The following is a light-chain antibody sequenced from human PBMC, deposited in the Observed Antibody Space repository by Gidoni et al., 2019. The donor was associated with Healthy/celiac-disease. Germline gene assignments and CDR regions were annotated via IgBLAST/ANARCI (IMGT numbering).Light chain of an antibody. CDR3: QQYYSTPLT. CDR2: WAS. CDR1: QSVLYSSNNKNY. Sequence: DIVMTQSPVSLAVSLGERATINCQSSQSVLYSSNNKNYLAWYQQKPGQPPKLLIYWASTRESGVPDRFSGSGSGTDFTLTISSLQAGDVAVYYCQQYYSTPLTFXGXTKVEIK. J-gene: IGKJ4*01. V-gene: IGKV4-1*01.